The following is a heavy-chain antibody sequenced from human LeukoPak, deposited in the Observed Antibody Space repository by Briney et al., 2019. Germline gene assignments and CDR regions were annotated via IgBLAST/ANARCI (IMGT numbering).Heavy chain of an antibody. D-gene: IGHD1-26*01. J-gene: IGHJ6*02. CDR1: GYTFANYA. Sequence: ASVKVSCKASGYTFANYAMHWVRQAPGQSLEWMGWINSANGNTKYSQKFQGRVTITRDTSASTACMELSSLRSEDTAVYYCARDGRFIVADYYYGMDVWGQGTTVTVS. V-gene: IGHV1-3*04. CDR3: ARDGRFIVADYYYGMDV. CDR2: INSANGNT.